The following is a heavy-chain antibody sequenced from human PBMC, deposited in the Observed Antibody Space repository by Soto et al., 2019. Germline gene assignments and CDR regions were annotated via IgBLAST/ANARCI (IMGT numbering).Heavy chain of an antibody. Sequence: QVQLVQSGAEVKKPGSSVKVSCKASGDTFSTYSISWVRQAPGQGLEWLGGIIPIRGTPSYAQRFQGRVTITADKSTSTAYMELSSLRSEDTAVYYCARERSRYDRSGYYRPDYWGQGTLVTVSS. J-gene: IGHJ4*02. V-gene: IGHV1-69*06. D-gene: IGHD3-22*01. CDR2: IIPIRGTP. CDR1: GDTFSTYS. CDR3: ARERSRYDRSGYYRPDY.